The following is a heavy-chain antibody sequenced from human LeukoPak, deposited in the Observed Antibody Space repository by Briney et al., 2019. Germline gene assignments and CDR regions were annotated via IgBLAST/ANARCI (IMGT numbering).Heavy chain of an antibody. CDR3: ARDSGYSYEYYYMDV. V-gene: IGHV1-3*03. D-gene: IGHD5-18*01. CDR2: INAGNGNT. J-gene: IGHJ6*03. CDR1: GYTFTSYA. Sequence: GASVKVPCKASGYTFTSYAMHWVRQAPGQRLEWMGWINAGNGNTKYSQEFQGRVTITRDTSASTAYMELSSLRSEDMAVYYCARDSGYSYEYYYMDVWGKGTTVTVSS.